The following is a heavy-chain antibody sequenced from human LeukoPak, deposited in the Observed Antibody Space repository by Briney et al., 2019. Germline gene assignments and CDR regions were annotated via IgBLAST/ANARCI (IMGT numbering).Heavy chain of an antibody. V-gene: IGHV3-48*03. CDR2: ISSSGSTI. D-gene: IGHD1-1*01. Sequence: GGSLRLSCAASGFTFSSYEMNWVRQAPGKGLEWVSYISSSGSTIYYADSVKGRFTISRDNAKNSLYLQMNSLRAEGTAVYYCARAGTTGTTGFDYWGQGTLVTVSS. CDR1: GFTFSSYE. CDR3: ARAGTTGTTGFDY. J-gene: IGHJ4*02.